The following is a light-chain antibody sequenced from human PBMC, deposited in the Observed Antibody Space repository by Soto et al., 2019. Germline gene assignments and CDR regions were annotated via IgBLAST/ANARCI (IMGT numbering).Light chain of an antibody. CDR1: QSVSSY. J-gene: IGKJ4*01. V-gene: IGKV3-11*01. Sequence: EIVLTQSPATLSLSPGERATLSCRASQSVSSYLAWYQQKPGQAPRLLIYDASDRATGIPARFSGSGSGTDFTLTINSLEPEDIAVYYCQQRSDWPSTFGGGTKVQIK. CDR2: DAS. CDR3: QQRSDWPST.